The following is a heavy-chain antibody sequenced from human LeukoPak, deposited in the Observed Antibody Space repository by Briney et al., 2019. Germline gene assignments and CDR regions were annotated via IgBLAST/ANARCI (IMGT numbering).Heavy chain of an antibody. CDR1: GFTFDDYA. J-gene: IGHJ3*02. V-gene: IGHV3-9*01. CDR3: AKAYGWSYAFDI. Sequence: GGSLRLSCAASGFTFDDYAMHWVWQAPGKGLEWVSGISWNSGSIGYADSVKGRFTISRDNAKNSLYLQMNSLRAEDTALCYCAKAYGWSYAFDIWGQGTMVTVSS. D-gene: IGHD4-17*01. CDR2: ISWNSGSI.